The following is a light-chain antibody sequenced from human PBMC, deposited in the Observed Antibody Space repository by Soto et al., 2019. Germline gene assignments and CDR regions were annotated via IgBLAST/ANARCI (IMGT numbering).Light chain of an antibody. V-gene: IGKV3-20*01. Sequence: EIVLTQSPGTLSLSPGERATLSCRASQSLSSSYVVWYQQNPGQAPRLLIYAASRRATGITDRFSGSGSATEYPLTISRLEPEDFAVYYCQPLCPFCQGTKLQIK. CDR1: QSLSSSY. J-gene: IGKJ2*01. CDR2: AAS. CDR3: QPLCP.